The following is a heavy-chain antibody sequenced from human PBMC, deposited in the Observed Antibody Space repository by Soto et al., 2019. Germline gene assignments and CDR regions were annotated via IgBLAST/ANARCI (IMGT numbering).Heavy chain of an antibody. V-gene: IGHV4-39*01. CDR2: IYYSGST. D-gene: IGHD3-3*01. CDR3: FPSNWFDP. CDR1: GGSISSSSYY. Sequence: SETLSLTCTVSGGSISSSSYYWGWIRQPPGKGLEWIGSIYYSGSTYYNPSLKSRVTISVDTSKNQFSLKLSSVTAADTAVYYFFPSNWFDPGGQGPRVTVSS. J-gene: IGHJ5*02.